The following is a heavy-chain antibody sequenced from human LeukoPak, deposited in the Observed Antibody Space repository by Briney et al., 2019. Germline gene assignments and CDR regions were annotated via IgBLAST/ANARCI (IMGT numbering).Heavy chain of an antibody. D-gene: IGHD3-22*01. CDR3: AKVRYYYDSSGYQPYYFGY. CDR1: GFTFSSYA. J-gene: IGHJ4*02. Sequence: PGRSLRLSCAASGFTFSSYAMHWVRQAPGKGLEWVSAISGSGGSTYYADSVKGRFTISRDNSKNTLYLQMNSLRAEDTAVYYCAKVRYYYDSSGYQPYYFGYWGQGTLVTVSS. V-gene: IGHV3-23*01. CDR2: ISGSGGST.